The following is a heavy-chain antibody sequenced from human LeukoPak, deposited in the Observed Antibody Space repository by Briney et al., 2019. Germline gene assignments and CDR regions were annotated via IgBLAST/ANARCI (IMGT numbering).Heavy chain of an antibody. Sequence: GGSLRLSCAASGFTFSISWMHWVRQAPGKGLAWVSHINSDGSRTDYADSVRGRFTISRDTSKNTLFLQMNSLRAEDTAVYYCAKASGVPWADYAFDIWGQGTMVTVSS. J-gene: IGHJ3*02. CDR2: INSDGSRT. CDR1: GFTFSISW. CDR3: AKASGVPWADYAFDI. V-gene: IGHV3-74*01. D-gene: IGHD3-10*01.